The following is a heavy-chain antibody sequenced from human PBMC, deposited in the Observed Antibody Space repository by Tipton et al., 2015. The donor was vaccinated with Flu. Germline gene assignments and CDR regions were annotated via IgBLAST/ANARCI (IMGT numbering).Heavy chain of an antibody. CDR1: GASISSSEW. J-gene: IGHJ4*02. V-gene: IGHV4-4*02. CDR3: AREEVVNVRGEPRLVQEFDY. CDR2: VSLAGRA. Sequence: SLRLSCAVSGASISSSEWWNWVRQSPGKGLEWIGEVSLAGRANYNPSLKSRVTISIDKSKNQLSLRLSSVTAADTAVYYCAREEVVNVRGEPRLVQEFDYWGQGTLVTVSS. D-gene: IGHD1-26*01.